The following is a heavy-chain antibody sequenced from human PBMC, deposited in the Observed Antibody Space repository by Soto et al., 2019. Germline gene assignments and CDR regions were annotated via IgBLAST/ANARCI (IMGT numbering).Heavy chain of an antibody. CDR2: ISYDGSNK. D-gene: IGHD3-22*01. CDR3: AKSYDYYDSSGYPNGFDP. V-gene: IGHV3-30*18. Sequence: GGSLRLSCAASGFTFSSYGMHWVRQAPGKGLEWVAVISYDGSNKYYADSVKGRFTISRDNSKNTLYLQMNSLRAEDTAVYYCAKSYDYYDSSGYPNGFDPWGQGTLVTVSS. J-gene: IGHJ5*02. CDR1: GFTFSSYG.